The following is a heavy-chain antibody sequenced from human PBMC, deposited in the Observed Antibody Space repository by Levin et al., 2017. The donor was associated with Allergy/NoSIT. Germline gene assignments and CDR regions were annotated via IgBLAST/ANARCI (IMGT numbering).Heavy chain of an antibody. Sequence: GGSLRLSCAASGFTFSNCGMSWVRQAPGKGLEWVSTLSATGGGTYYADSVQGRFTIARDISKNTLHLQMNRLRAEDTAVYYCAKTRDWYYFGSWGQGTLVPLSS. CDR2: LSATGGGT. J-gene: IGHJ4*02. V-gene: IGHV3-23*01. CDR3: AKTRDWYYFGS. D-gene: IGHD3-9*01. CDR1: GFTFSNCG.